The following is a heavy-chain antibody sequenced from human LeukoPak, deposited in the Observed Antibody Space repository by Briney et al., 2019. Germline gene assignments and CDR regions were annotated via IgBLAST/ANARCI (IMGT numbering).Heavy chain of an antibody. CDR1: GYTFTSYA. J-gene: IGHJ4*02. D-gene: IGHD6-13*01. Sequence: ASVKVSCKASGYTFTSYAMHWARQAPGQRLEWMGWINAGNGNTKYSQEFQGRVTITRDTSASTAYMELSSLRSEDMAVYYCARARYSSRSDFDYWGQGTLVTVSS. CDR2: INAGNGNT. V-gene: IGHV1-3*03. CDR3: ARARYSSRSDFDY.